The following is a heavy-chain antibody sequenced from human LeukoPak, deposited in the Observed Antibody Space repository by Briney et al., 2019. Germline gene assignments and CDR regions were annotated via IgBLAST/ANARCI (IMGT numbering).Heavy chain of an antibody. CDR1: GYTFTGYY. Sequence: ASVKVSCKASGYTFTGYYMHWVRQAPGQGLEWMGWINPNSGGTSYAQKFQGRVTMTRDTSISTAYMELSRLRSDDTAVYYCARDRGSSDAFDIWGQGTMVTVSS. V-gene: IGHV1-2*02. CDR2: INPNSGGT. D-gene: IGHD3-10*01. CDR3: ARDRGSSDAFDI. J-gene: IGHJ3*02.